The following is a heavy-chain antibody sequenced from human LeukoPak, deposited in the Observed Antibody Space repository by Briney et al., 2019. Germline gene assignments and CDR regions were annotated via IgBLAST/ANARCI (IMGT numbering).Heavy chain of an antibody. V-gene: IGHV3-23*01. D-gene: IGHD6-19*01. CDR1: GFTFSSYG. Sequence: GGTLRLSCAASGFTFSSYGMSWVRQAPGKGLEWVSAISGSGGSTYYADSVKGRFTISRDNSKNTLYLQMNSLRAEDTAVYYCAKEGYSSGWYYFDYWGQGTLVTVSS. CDR3: AKEGYSSGWYYFDY. J-gene: IGHJ4*02. CDR2: ISGSGGST.